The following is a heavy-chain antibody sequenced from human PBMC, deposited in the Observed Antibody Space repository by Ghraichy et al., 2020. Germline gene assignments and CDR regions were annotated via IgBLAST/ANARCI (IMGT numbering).Heavy chain of an antibody. CDR1: GFTVSSNY. D-gene: IGHD3-16*01. CDR3: ARDYWGGMIDP. V-gene: IGHV3-53*01. Sequence: GESLNISCAASGFTVSSNYMSWVRQAPGKGLEWVSIIYSSGSTYYADSVKGRFTISRDNSKNTLYLQMNSLRAEDTAVYYCARDYWGGMIDPWGQGTLVTVSS. J-gene: IGHJ5*02. CDR2: IYSSGST.